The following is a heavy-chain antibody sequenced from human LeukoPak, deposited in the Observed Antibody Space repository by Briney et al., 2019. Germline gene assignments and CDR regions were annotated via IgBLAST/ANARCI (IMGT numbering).Heavy chain of an antibody. J-gene: IGHJ4*02. CDR1: GFTFSSYA. D-gene: IGHD5-18*01. Sequence: GGSLRLSCAASGFTFSSYAMSWVRQAPGKGLEWVSAISGSGGSTYYADSVKGRFTISRDNSKNTLYLQMNSLRAEDTAVYYCAKMEGRQLWPYYFVYWGQGTLVTVSS. CDR2: ISGSGGST. CDR3: AKMEGRQLWPYYFVY. V-gene: IGHV3-23*01.